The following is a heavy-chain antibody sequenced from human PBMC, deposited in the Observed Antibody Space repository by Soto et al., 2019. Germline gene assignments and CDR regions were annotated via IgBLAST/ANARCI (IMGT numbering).Heavy chain of an antibody. CDR2: IIPIFGTA. J-gene: IGHJ4*02. D-gene: IGHD3-22*01. V-gene: IGHV1-69*06. Sequence: QVQLVQSGAEVKKPGSSVKVSCKASGGTFSSYAISWVRQAPGQGLEWMGGIIPIFGTANYAQKFQGRVTITADKSTSTAYMELSSLRSEDTAVYYCARAFSYDSSGYYYLGSFYDYWGQGTLVTVSS. CDR1: GGTFSSYA. CDR3: ARAFSYDSSGYYYLGSFYDY.